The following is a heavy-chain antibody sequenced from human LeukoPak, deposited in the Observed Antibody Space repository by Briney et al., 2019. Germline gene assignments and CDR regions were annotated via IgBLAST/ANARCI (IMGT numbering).Heavy chain of an antibody. D-gene: IGHD6-13*01. CDR2: ISGSGGST. J-gene: IGHJ4*02. CDR3: AKGNRKAAATYQFDY. Sequence: GGSLRLSCAASGFTFSSCAMSWVRQAPGKGLEWVSAISGSGGSTYYADSVKGRFTISRDNSKNTLYLQMNSLRAEDTAVYYCAKGNRKAAATYQFDYWGQGTLVTVSS. V-gene: IGHV3-23*01. CDR1: GFTFSSCA.